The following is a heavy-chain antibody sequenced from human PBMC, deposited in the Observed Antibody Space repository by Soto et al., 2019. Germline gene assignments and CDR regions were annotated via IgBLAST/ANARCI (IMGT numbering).Heavy chain of an antibody. CDR2: ISAYNGKT. V-gene: IGHV1-18*01. CDR1: GYTFTSYG. D-gene: IGHD2-15*01. J-gene: IGHJ4*02. Sequence: QVQLVQSGAEVKKPGASVKVSCKASGYTFTSYGISWVRQAPGQGLEWMGWISAYNGKTHYAQKLQGSVTMPTHTSTSTAYMELSSMRSDDTAVYYCARVKSHSLIRVDYWGKGTLVTVSS. CDR3: ARVKSHSLIRVDY.